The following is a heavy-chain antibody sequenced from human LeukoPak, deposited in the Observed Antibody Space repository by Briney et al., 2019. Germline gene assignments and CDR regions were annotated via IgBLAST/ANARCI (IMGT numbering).Heavy chain of an antibody. Sequence: GGSLRLSCAASGFPFSSYAMSWVRQAPGKGLEWVSAISSTGSNTDYADSVKGRFTISRDNSKSTLYLQLHSLSAEDTAIYYCARRQSREFDYWGQGTLVTVSS. V-gene: IGHV3-23*01. CDR1: GFPFSSYA. J-gene: IGHJ4*02. CDR3: ARRQSREFDY. CDR2: ISSTGSNT.